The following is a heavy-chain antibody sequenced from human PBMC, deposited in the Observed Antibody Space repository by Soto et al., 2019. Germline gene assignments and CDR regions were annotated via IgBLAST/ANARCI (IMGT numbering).Heavy chain of an antibody. J-gene: IGHJ4*02. CDR1: GFTFRDYG. V-gene: IGHV3-23*01. CDR3: TKDSGWTSAD. D-gene: IGHD3-10*01. Sequence: EVQLLESGGGLVQPGGSRRLSCAASGFTFRDYGMSWVRQAPGKGLEWVSGISGGATYYADSVKGRFVISRDDSKNMLYLEMDSLRVEDTAVHYCTKDSGWTSADWGQGTLVTVSS. CDR2: ISGGAT.